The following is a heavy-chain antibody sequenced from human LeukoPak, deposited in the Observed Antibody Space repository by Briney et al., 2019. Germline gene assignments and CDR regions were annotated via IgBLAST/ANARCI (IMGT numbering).Heavy chain of an antibody. CDR1: GFTFSDHY. V-gene: IGHV3-11*06. Sequence: PGGSLGLSCAASGFTFSDHYMSWIRQAPGKGLEWLSKISGSSSHTNYADSVKGRFTISRDNAKNSVYLQMNSLRAEDTAVYYCAREFYYRMDVWGQGTTVTVSS. CDR2: ISGSSSHT. J-gene: IGHJ6*02. CDR3: AREFYYRMDV.